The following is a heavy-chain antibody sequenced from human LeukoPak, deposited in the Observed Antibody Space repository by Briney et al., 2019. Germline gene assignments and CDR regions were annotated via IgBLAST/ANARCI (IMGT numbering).Heavy chain of an antibody. V-gene: IGHV3-7*03. CDR2: IKQDGGER. J-gene: IGHJ3*02. Sequence: GGSLRLSCAASGFTFNSYWMRWVRQAPGKGLEWVAAIKQDGGERYYVDSVKGRFTISRDNAKKSLFLQMNSLRVEDTAVYYCAMGAYDYVWGSYRLDAFDIWGQGTMVTVSS. CDR1: GFTFNSYW. CDR3: AMGAYDYVWGSYRLDAFDI. D-gene: IGHD3-16*02.